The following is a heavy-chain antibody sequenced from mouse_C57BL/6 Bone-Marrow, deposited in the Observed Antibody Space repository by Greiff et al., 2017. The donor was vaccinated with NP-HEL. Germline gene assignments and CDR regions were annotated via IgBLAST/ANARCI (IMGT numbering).Heavy chain of an antibody. J-gene: IGHJ2*01. CDR2: IMTGGGT. V-gene: IGHV2-9-1*01. CDR3: ARGGTGIDY. Sequence: VQRVESGPGLVAPSQSLPITCTVPGFSLNSYAISWVRQSPGKGLGWLGVIMTGGGTNYNSALKSRLSISQDNSKCQVFLKMNSLRTDDTAVYNCARGGTGIDYWGHGTTLTVSS. CDR1: GFSLNSYA. D-gene: IGHD4-1*01.